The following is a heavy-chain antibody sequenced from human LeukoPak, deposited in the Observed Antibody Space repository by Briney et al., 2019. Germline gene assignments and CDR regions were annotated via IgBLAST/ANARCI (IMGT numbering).Heavy chain of an antibody. V-gene: IGHV1-3*01. Sequence: ASVKVSCKASGYTFTSYAMHWVRQAPGQRLEWMGWINAGNGNTKYSQKFQGRVTITRDTSASTAYMELSSLRSEDTAVYYCARDRSQYFDWLLGGDAFDIWGQGTMVTVSS. CDR3: ARDRSQYFDWLLGGDAFDI. CDR2: INAGNGNT. J-gene: IGHJ3*02. CDR1: GYTFTSYA. D-gene: IGHD3-9*01.